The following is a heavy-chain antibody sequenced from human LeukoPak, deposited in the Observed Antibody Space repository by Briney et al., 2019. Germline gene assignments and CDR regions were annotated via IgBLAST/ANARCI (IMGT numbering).Heavy chain of an antibody. V-gene: IGHV4-59*01. Sequence: TSETLSLTCTVSGGSIRSYYWSWIRQPPGKGLEWIGYIYYSGSTNYNPSLKSRVTISVDTSKNQFSLKLSSVTAADTAVYYCARDIASAGGDNWFDPWGQGTLVTVSS. J-gene: IGHJ5*02. CDR3: ARDIASAGGDNWFDP. CDR1: GGSIRSYY. D-gene: IGHD6-19*01. CDR2: IYYSGST.